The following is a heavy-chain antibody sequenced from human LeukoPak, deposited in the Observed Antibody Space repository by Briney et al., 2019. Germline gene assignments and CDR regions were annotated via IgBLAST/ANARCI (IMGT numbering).Heavy chain of an antibody. D-gene: IGHD4-17*01. J-gene: IGHJ4*02. CDR2: INHSGST. V-gene: IGHV4-34*01. Sequence: GSLRLSCAASGFTFSSYSMNWIRQPPGKGLEWIGEINHSGSTNYNPSLKSRVTISVDTSKNQFSLKLSSVTAADTAVYYCARHGHYGDYEVDYWGQGTLVTVSS. CDR3: ARHGHYGDYEVDY. CDR1: GFTFSSYS.